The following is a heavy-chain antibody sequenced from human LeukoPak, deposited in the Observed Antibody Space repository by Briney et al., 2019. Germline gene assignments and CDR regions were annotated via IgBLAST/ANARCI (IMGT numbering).Heavy chain of an antibody. CDR3: AREPTSMGSDY. Sequence: PGGSLRLSCAASGFTFSSHWMNWVCQAPGKGLEWVANINQDGSEKYYVDSVKGRFTISRDNAKNSLYLQMNSLRAEDTAVYYCAREPTSMGSDYWGQGTLVTVSS. J-gene: IGHJ4*02. CDR2: INQDGSEK. V-gene: IGHV3-7*01. D-gene: IGHD5-18*01. CDR1: GFTFSSHW.